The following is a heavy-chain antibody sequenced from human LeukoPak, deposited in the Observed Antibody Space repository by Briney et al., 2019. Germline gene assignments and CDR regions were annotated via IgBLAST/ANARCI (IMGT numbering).Heavy chain of an antibody. CDR1: GGTFSSYA. D-gene: IGHD1-26*01. Sequence: SVKVSCKASGGTFSSYAISWVRQALGQGLEWMGGIIPIFGTANYAQKFQGRVTITTDESTSTAYMGLSRLGSDDTAVYYCARGRRMQLLTPLFDYWGQGTLVTVSS. V-gene: IGHV1-69*05. J-gene: IGHJ4*02. CDR3: ARGRRMQLLTPLFDY. CDR2: IIPIFGTA.